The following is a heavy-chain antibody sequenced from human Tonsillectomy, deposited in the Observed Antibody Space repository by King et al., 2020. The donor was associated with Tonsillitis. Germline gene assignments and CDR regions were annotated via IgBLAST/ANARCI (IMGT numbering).Heavy chain of an antibody. CDR1: GGSISTYF. J-gene: IGHJ4*01. V-gene: IGHV4-59*01. Sequence: QLQESGPGLVKPSETLSLTCTVSGGSISTYFWSWIRQPPGKGLEWIGYIYYSGSTNYNPSLKSRVTISVDTSKNQFSLKLSSVTAADTAVYYCARDRGGFADYWGHGTLVTVSS. D-gene: IGHD3-16*01. CDR2: IYYSGST. CDR3: ARDRGGFADY.